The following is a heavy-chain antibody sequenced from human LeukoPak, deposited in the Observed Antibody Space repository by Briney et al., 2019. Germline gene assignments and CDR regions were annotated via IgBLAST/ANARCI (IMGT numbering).Heavy chain of an antibody. CDR2: IRYDGSNK. D-gene: IGHD3-3*01. Sequence: AGGSLRLSCAASGFTFSSYGMHWVRQAPGKGLEWVAFIRYDGSNKYYADSVKGRFTISRDNSKNTLYLQMNSLRAEDTAVYYCAKERVTIFGVAPDYWGQGTLVTVSS. V-gene: IGHV3-30*02. CDR3: AKERVTIFGVAPDY. CDR1: GFTFSSYG. J-gene: IGHJ4*02.